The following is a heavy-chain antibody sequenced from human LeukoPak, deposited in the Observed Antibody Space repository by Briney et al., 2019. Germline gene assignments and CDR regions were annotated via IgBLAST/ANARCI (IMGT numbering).Heavy chain of an antibody. Sequence: GGSLRLSCAASGFTFTSYEMIWVRQAPGKGLEWNSYISSSGSTMYYVDSVKGRFTISRDNAKKSLYLQMNSLRAEDTAVYYCAREGADGYNFDYWGQGTLVTVSS. J-gene: IGHJ4*02. CDR2: ISSSGSTM. CDR3: AREGADGYNFDY. D-gene: IGHD5-24*01. CDR1: GFTFTSYE. V-gene: IGHV3-48*03.